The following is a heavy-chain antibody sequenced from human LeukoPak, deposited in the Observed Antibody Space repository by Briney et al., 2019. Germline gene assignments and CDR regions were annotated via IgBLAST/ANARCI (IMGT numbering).Heavy chain of an antibody. Sequence: GGSLRLSCAASGFTFSSYAMSWVRQAPGKGLEWVSAISGSGGSTYYADSVKGRFTISRDNSKNTLYLQMNSLRAEDTAVYYCAKEAPYCSSTSCYKGEFDYWGQGTLVTVSS. CDR2: ISGSGGST. CDR3: AKEAPYCSSTSCYKGEFDY. D-gene: IGHD2-2*02. CDR1: GFTFSSYA. J-gene: IGHJ4*02. V-gene: IGHV3-23*01.